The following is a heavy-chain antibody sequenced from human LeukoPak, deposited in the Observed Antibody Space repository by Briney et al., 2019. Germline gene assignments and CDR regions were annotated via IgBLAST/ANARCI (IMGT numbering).Heavy chain of an antibody. CDR3: AKTLNGAVAGKDGY. J-gene: IGHJ4*02. V-gene: IGHV3-74*01. D-gene: IGHD6-19*01. CDR2: MNGEGTTI. CDR1: GLTFRTTW. Sequence: GGSLRLSCATSGLTFRTTWMHWVRQAPGKRLMWVSRMNGEGTTIDYADSVKGRFTISRDNSKNTLYLQMDSLRAEDTAVYYCAKTLNGAVAGKDGYWGQGTLVTVSS.